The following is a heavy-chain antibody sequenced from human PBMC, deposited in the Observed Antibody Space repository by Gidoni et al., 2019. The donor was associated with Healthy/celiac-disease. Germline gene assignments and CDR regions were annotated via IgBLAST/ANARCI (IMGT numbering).Heavy chain of an antibody. Sequence: EVQLLESGGGLVQPGGSLRLSCAASGFTFSSYAMSWVRQAPGKGLEWFSAISGSGGSTYYADSVKGRFTISRDNSKNTLYLQMNSLRAEDTAVYYCAKDLYCSGGSCYSSPIDYYYYYGMDVWGQGTTVTVSS. CDR3: AKDLYCSGGSCYSSPIDYYYYYGMDV. V-gene: IGHV3-23*01. D-gene: IGHD2-15*01. CDR1: GFTFSSYA. J-gene: IGHJ6*02. CDR2: ISGSGGST.